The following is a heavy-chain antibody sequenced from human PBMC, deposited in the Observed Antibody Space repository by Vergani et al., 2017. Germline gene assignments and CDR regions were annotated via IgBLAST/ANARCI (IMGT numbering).Heavy chain of an antibody. V-gene: IGHV4-61*08. J-gene: IGHJ6*02. Sequence: QVQLQESGPGLVKPSQTLSLTCTVSGGSISSGGYYWSWIRQPPGKGLEWIGYIYYSGSTNYNPSLKSRVTISVDTSKNQFSLKLSSVTAADTAVYYCARGVDTDDFWSGYYGPYYGMDVWGQGTTVTVSS. CDR2: IYYSGST. CDR3: ARGVDTDDFWSGYYGPYYGMDV. CDR1: GGSISSGGYY. D-gene: IGHD3-3*01.